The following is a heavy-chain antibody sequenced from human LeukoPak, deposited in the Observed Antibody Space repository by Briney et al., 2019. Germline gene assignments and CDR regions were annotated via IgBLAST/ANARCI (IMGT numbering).Heavy chain of an antibody. V-gene: IGHV1-69*01. CDR2: IIPIFGTA. Sequence: GSSVKVSCKASGGTFSSYAISWVRQAPGQGLEWMGGIIPIFGTANYAQKFQGRVTITADESTSTAYMELRSLRSDDTAVYYCARDREDTSDYWGQGTLVTVSS. J-gene: IGHJ4*02. CDR1: GGTFSSYA. CDR3: ARDREDTSDY.